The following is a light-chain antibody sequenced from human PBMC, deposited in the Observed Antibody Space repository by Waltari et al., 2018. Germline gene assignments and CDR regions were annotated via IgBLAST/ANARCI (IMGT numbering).Light chain of an antibody. V-gene: IGKV1-5*03. CDR2: KAS. J-gene: IGKJ4*01. CDR3: QQYNSYSLLT. Sequence: DMQRNHAPSTLSPAVGDRFTITCRASQSISNRLAWYQQKPGKAPKLLIYKASTLESGVPSRFSGSGSGTEFTLTISSLQPDDFATYCCQQYNSYSLLTFGGGTKVEIK. CDR1: QSISNR.